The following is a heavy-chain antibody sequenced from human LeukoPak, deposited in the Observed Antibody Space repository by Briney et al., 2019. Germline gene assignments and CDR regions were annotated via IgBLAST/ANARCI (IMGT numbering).Heavy chain of an antibody. J-gene: IGHJ2*01. CDR2: ISAYNGNT. V-gene: IGHV1-18*01. CDR3: ARVDLWVSGPRHWYFDL. D-gene: IGHD3-10*01. CDR1: VYTFTSYG. Sequence: ASVKDSCKASVYTFTSYGISWVRQAPGQGLEWMGWISAYNGNTNYAQKLQGRVTMTTDTSTSTAYMELRSLRSDDTAVYYCARVDLWVSGPRHWYFDLWGRGTLVTVSS.